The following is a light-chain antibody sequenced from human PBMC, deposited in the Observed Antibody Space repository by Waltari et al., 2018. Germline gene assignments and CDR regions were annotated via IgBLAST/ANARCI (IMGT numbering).Light chain of an antibody. Sequence: NFMLTQPRSVSESPGKTVTISCTRSSGNIASTYVQLSQQRPGSSPTTVIYEDYHRPSGVPDRFSASFDSSSNSAALTISGLRTEDEADYYCQSYDSNNYVIFGGGTKLTVL. CDR1: SGNIASTY. V-gene: IGLV6-57*01. CDR2: EDY. CDR3: QSYDSNNYVI. J-gene: IGLJ2*01.